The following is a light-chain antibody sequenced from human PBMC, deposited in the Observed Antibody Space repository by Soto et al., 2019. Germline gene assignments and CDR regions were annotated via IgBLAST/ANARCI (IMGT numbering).Light chain of an antibody. V-gene: IGKV3-11*01. Sequence: EIVMTQSPGTLSLSPGERATLSCRASQSVSIKLAWYQQRPGQAPRLLIYDTSTRATGIPARFSGSGSGTDFTLTISSLEPEDFAVYYRQQRSNWPPETFGQGTRLEIK. CDR2: DTS. CDR3: QQRSNWPPET. J-gene: IGKJ5*01. CDR1: QSVSIK.